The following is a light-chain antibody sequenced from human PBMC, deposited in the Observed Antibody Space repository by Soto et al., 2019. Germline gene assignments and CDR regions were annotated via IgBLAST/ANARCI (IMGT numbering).Light chain of an antibody. Sequence: QSALTQPAPVSGSPGQSITISCTGTSSDVGGYNYVSWYQQHPGKAPKLMIYEVSNRPSGVSNRFSGSKSGNTASLTISGLQAEDEADYYCSSFTSGSTLFGTGTKLTVL. CDR2: EVS. CDR1: SSDVGGYNY. V-gene: IGLV2-14*01. CDR3: SSFTSGSTL. J-gene: IGLJ1*01.